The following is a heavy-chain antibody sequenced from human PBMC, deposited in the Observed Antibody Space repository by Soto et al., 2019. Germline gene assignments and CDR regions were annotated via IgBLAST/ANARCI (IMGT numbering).Heavy chain of an antibody. J-gene: IGHJ3*01. CDR2: IYWDDDK. V-gene: IGHV2-5*02. CDR1: GFSLSTSGLG. D-gene: IGHD1-1*01. CDR3: THKGRYVFDV. Sequence: QITLRESGPTLVKPTQTLTVTCTFSGFSLSTSGLGVGWIRQPPGKALEWLALIYWDDDKRYSPSLKSRLTIXXDPSKNQVVLTMTNMDPVDTATYYCTHKGRYVFDVWGPGTMVTVSS.